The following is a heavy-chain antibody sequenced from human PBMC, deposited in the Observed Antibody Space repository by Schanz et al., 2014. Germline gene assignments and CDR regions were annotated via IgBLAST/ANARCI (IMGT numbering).Heavy chain of an antibody. CDR1: GGSISSATSY. Sequence: QVQLQESGPGLVKPSETLSLTCTVSGGSISSATSYWGWIRQPPGKSLQWIGSIYYTGRSSYNPSLKSRVTISVDTSKNQFSLILNSVTAADTAVYYCARSPGDFPGWFDSWGQGTLVTVSS. J-gene: IGHJ5*01. D-gene: IGHD4-17*01. CDR3: ARSPGDFPGWFDS. CDR2: IYYTGRS. V-gene: IGHV4-39*07.